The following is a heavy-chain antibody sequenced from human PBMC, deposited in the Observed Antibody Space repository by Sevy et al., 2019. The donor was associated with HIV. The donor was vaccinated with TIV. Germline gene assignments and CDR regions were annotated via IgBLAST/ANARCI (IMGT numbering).Heavy chain of an antibody. CDR2: IYPEDSET. CDR3: ATSRSGYFDSSGYYIY. V-gene: IGHV5-51*01. Sequence: GESLKISCQGSGYSFTSHWIGWVRHMPGKGLEWMGIIYPEDSETRYSPSFQGQVTFSADKSIGTAYLQWGSLKASDTAMYYCATSRSGYFDSSGYYIYWGQGTLVTVSS. CDR1: GYSFTSHW. J-gene: IGHJ4*02. D-gene: IGHD3-22*01.